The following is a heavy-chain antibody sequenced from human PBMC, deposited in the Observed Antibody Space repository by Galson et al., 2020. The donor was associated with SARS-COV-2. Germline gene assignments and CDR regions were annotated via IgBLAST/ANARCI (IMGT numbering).Heavy chain of an antibody. CDR2: VRRLFGTG. CDR3: ASRALCGGECYAFDS. J-gene: IGHJ3*02. V-gene: IGHV1-69*13. Sequence: SVTVSCKASGGTFTTYSINWVRQAPGQGLEWLGEVRRLFGTGNYAPKFHGRFTITVDESTRTTYMELSGLRSDDTAIYYCASRALCGGECYAFDSWSPGTKVTVSS. CDR1: GGTFTTYS. D-gene: IGHD2-21*01.